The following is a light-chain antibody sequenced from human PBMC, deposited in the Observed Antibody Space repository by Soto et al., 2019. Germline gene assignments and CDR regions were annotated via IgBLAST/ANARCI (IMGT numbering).Light chain of an antibody. Sequence: EIVLTQSPGTLSLSPGERATLSCRASQSVSSSYLAWYQQRPGQAPRLLIYGPSSRATGIPERFSGSGSGADFTLTISRLEPEDFAVYYCQQYGSSPRTFGQGTRWIS. V-gene: IGKV3-20*01. CDR3: QQYGSSPRT. CDR2: GPS. J-gene: IGKJ1*01. CDR1: QSVSSSY.